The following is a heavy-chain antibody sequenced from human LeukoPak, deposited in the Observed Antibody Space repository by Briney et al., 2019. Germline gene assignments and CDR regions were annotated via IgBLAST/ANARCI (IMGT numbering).Heavy chain of an antibody. V-gene: IGHV3-21*01. Sequence: PGGSLRLSCAASGFTFSSYTMNWVRQAPGKGLEWVSSITSSSSYIYYADSVMGRFTISRDNANNSLYLQMNSLRAEDTAVYYCARHVVAVGFDYWGRGTLVTASS. CDR1: GFTFSSYT. CDR3: ARHVVAVGFDY. D-gene: IGHD3-22*01. CDR2: ITSSSSYI. J-gene: IGHJ4*02.